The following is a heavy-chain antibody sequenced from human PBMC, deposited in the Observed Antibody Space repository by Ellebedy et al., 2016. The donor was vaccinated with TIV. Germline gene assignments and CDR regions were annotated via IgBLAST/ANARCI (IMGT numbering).Heavy chain of an antibody. CDR1: GASISNYY. J-gene: IGHJ5*02. Sequence: SETLSLXXTISGASISNYYRSWFRQPAGKGLEWIGRVDTSGGTNYNPSLKSRVTMSVDTSKNQFSLKLTSVTAADTAVYYCARRSTSGPYNWFDPWGQGALVTVSS. D-gene: IGHD6-19*01. CDR3: ARRSTSGPYNWFDP. CDR2: VDTSGGT. V-gene: IGHV4-4*07.